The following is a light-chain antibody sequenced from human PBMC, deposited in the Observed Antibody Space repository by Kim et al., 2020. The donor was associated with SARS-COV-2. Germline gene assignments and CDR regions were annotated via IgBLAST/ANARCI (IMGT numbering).Light chain of an antibody. Sequence: SPLPASVGDRVTITHRATKYVTRGLAWYQQKPGRATKHLIYDESTLDRGVPSRLRGSGSGTEFTITNNSLQPADFASYYCQHRQTFGQGTKVDIK. V-gene: IGKV1-5*01. CDR1: KYVTRG. J-gene: IGKJ1*01. CDR3: QHRQT. CDR2: DES.